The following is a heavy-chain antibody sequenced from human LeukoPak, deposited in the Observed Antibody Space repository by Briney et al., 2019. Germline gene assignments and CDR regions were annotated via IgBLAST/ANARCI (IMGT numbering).Heavy chain of an antibody. Sequence: PSQTLSLTCTVSGGSISSGGYYWSWIRQHPGKGLEWIGYIYYSGSTYYNPSLKSRVTISVDTSKNQFSLKLSSVTAADTAVYYCARVLNYYDSSGYYTQEYYFDYWGQGTLVTVSS. CDR2: IYYSGST. J-gene: IGHJ4*02. V-gene: IGHV4-31*03. D-gene: IGHD3-22*01. CDR1: GGSISSGGYY. CDR3: ARVLNYYDSSGYYTQEYYFDY.